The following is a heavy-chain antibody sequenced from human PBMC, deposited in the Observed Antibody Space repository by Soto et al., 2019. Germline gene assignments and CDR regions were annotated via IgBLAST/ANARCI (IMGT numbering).Heavy chain of an antibody. CDR3: ARAHNWNLGWFDP. V-gene: IGHV4-31*03. D-gene: IGHD1-20*01. CDR1: DGSISSGGYY. J-gene: IGHJ5*02. CDR2: IYYSGST. Sequence: SETLSLTCTVSDGSISSGGYYWSWIRKHPGKGLEWIGYIYYSGSTYYNPSLKSRVTISVDTSKNQFSLKLSSVTAADTAVYYCARAHNWNLGWFDPWGQGTLVTVSS.